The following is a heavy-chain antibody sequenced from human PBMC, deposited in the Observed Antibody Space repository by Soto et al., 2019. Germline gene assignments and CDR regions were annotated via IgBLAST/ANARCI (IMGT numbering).Heavy chain of an antibody. J-gene: IGHJ6*02. V-gene: IGHV4-59*01. CDR1: GGSISSYY. CDR2: IYYSGST. CDR3: ARSRQYYYGMDV. D-gene: IGHD6-6*01. Sequence: QVQPQESGPGLVKPSETLSLTCTVSGGSISSYYWSWIRQPPGKGLEWIGYIYYSGSTNYNPSLKSRVPISVDPSKNQFSLKLSSVAAADTAVYYCARSRQYYYGMDVWGQGTTVTVSS.